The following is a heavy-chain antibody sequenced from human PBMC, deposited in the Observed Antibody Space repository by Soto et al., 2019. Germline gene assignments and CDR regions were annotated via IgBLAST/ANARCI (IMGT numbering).Heavy chain of an antibody. CDR3: ARGRSTKGDYYGMDV. CDR1: GGTFSSYA. V-gene: IGHV1-69*13. CDR2: IIPIFGTA. J-gene: IGHJ6*02. Sequence: ASVKVSCKASGGTFSSYAISWVRQAPGQGLEWMGGIIPIFGTANYAQKFQGRVTITADESTSTAYMELSSLRSEDTAVYYCARGRSTKGDYYGMDVWGQGTTVTVSS.